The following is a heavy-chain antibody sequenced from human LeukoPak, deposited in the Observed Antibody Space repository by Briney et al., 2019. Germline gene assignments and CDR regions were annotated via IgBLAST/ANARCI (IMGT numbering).Heavy chain of an antibody. Sequence: SVKVSCKASGGTFSSYAISWVRQAPGQGLEWMGGIIPIFGTANYAQKFQGRVTITADESTSTAYMELSSLRSEDTAVYYCARSPDLGVPAVWFDPWGQGTLVTVSS. CDR1: GGTFSSYA. CDR2: IIPIFGTA. J-gene: IGHJ5*02. CDR3: ARSPDLGVPAVWFDP. D-gene: IGHD2-2*01. V-gene: IGHV1-69*13.